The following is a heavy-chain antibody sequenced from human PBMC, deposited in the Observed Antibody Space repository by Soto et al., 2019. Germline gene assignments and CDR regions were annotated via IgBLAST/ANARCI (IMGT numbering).Heavy chain of an antibody. CDR3: AKSYYDILTGLVYYYGMDV. CDR1: GFTFRNYG. V-gene: IGHV3-30*18. CDR2: ISYDGSNK. J-gene: IGHJ6*02. D-gene: IGHD3-9*01. Sequence: PGGSLRLSCATSGFTFRNYGMHWVRQAPGKGLEWVAVISYDGSNKYYADSVKGRFTISRDNSKNTLYLQMNSLRAEDTAVYYCAKSYYDILTGLVYYYGMDVWGQGTTVTVSS.